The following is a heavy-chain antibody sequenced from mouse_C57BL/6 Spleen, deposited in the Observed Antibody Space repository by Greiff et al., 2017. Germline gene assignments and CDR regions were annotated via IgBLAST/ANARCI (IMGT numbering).Heavy chain of an antibody. CDR1: GFSLTSYG. V-gene: IGHV2-6*01. CDR2: IWGVGST. CDR3: ASDHYGSSLFAY. Sequence: VKLQESGPGLVAPSQSLSITCTVSGFSLTSYGVDWVRQSPGKGLEWLGVIWGVGSTNYNSALKSRLSISKDNSKSQVFLKMNSLQTDDTAMYYCASDHYGSSLFAYWGQGTLVTVSA. J-gene: IGHJ3*01. D-gene: IGHD1-1*01.